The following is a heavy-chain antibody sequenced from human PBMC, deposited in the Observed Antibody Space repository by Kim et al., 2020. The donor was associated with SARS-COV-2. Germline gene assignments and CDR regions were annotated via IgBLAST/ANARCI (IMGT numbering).Heavy chain of an antibody. CDR1: GFPFTTYT. CDR3: AKELMVTTETTGGDFLYS. CDR2: ISGSGRST. D-gene: IGHD4-17*01. J-gene: IGHJ5*02. V-gene: IGHV3-23*01. Sequence: GGSLRLSCVASGFPFTTYTMNWVRQAPGKGLEWVSGISGSGRSTYYADSVKGRFTVTRDNSKNTLYLQMNSLRVEDTAVDYCAKELMVTTETTGGDFLYSWGEGALVTVSS.